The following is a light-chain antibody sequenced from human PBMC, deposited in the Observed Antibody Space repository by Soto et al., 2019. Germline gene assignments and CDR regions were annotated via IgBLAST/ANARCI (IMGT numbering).Light chain of an antibody. CDR1: QGISNY. CDR2: AAS. V-gene: IGKV1-27*01. Sequence: DIQMTQSPSSLSASVGDRVTITCRASQGISNYLAWYQQNPGKVPKLLIYAASTLQSGVPSRFSASGSGTDFTLTISSLQPEDVATYYCQKYNSAPTWTFGQGTKVEIK. J-gene: IGKJ1*01. CDR3: QKYNSAPTWT.